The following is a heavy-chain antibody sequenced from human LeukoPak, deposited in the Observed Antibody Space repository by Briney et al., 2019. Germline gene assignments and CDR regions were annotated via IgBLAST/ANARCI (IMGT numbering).Heavy chain of an antibody. V-gene: IGHV3-30*02. CDR3: AKVLSHIVVVPAARKYYYYYMDV. Sequence: GGSLRLSCAASGFTFSSYGMHWVRQAPGKGLEWVAFIRYDGSNKYYADSVKGRFTITRDNSKNTLYLQMNSLRAEDTAVYYCAKVLSHIVVVPAARKYYYYYMDVWGKGTTVTISS. J-gene: IGHJ6*03. D-gene: IGHD2-2*01. CDR1: GFTFSSYG. CDR2: IRYDGSNK.